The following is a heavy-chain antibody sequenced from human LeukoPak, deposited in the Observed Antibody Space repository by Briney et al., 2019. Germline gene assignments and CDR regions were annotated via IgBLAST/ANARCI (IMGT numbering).Heavy chain of an antibody. Sequence: PSETLSLTCSVSGGSISSYYWSWIRQPPGKGLEYIGYIFYSGRTNYNPSLKSRVTISVDKSKNQFSLKLSSVTAADTAVYYCAREVKTYYYYYMDVWGKGTTVTISS. CDR1: GGSISSYY. CDR3: AREVKTYYYYYMDV. V-gene: IGHV4-59*12. D-gene: IGHD2-21*01. CDR2: IFYSGRT. J-gene: IGHJ6*03.